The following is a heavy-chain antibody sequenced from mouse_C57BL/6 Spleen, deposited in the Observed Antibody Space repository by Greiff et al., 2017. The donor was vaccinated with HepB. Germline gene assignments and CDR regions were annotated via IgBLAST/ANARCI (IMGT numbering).Heavy chain of an antibody. Sequence: EVKLMESGGGLVKPGGSLKLSCAASGFTFSDYGMHWVRQAPEKGLEWVAYISSGSSTNYYADTVKGRFTISRDNAKNTLFLQMTSRRSEDTAMYYCARELRAMDYWGQGTSVTVSS. D-gene: IGHD1-1*01. CDR3: ARELRAMDY. CDR1: GFTFSDYG. CDR2: ISSGSSTN. J-gene: IGHJ4*01. V-gene: IGHV5-17*01.